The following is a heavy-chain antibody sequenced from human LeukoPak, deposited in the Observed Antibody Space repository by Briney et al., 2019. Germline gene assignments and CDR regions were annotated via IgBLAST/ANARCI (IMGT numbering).Heavy chain of an antibody. Sequence: ASVKVSCKASGYTFTSYDINWVRQATGQGLEWMGWMNPNSGNTGYAQKFQGRVTMTRNTSISTAYMELSSLRSDDTAIYYCAREGRDRSDTAAFDYWGQGTLVTVSS. CDR3: AREGRDRSDTAAFDY. V-gene: IGHV1-8*01. D-gene: IGHD1-14*01. CDR2: MNPNSGNT. J-gene: IGHJ4*02. CDR1: GYTFTSYD.